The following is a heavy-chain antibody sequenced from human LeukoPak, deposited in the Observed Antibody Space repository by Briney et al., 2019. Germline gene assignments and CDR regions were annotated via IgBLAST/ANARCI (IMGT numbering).Heavy chain of an antibody. CDR1: GFTFSNYW. V-gene: IGHV3-7*04. J-gene: IGHJ4*02. Sequence: GESLRLSCVVSGFTFSNYWMSWVRQAPGKGLEWVANINQDGSAEYYVASVKGRFTISRDNGRNSLFLHMNSLRAEDTALYYCARVPATVRADYWGQGTLVTVSS. CDR2: INQDGSAE. CDR3: ARVPATVRADY. D-gene: IGHD4-17*01.